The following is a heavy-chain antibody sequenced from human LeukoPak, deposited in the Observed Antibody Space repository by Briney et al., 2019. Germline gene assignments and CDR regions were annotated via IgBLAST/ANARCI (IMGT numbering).Heavy chain of an antibody. J-gene: IGHJ4*02. CDR2: VSSSGSTI. CDR1: GFTFSNYE. Sequence: PGGSLRLSCAASGFTFSNYEMNWLRQAPGKGLEWVSYVSSSGSTIYFADSVKGRFTLSRDNAKNSLYLQMNSLRAEDTAVYYCARVLNYYDSSGSTLFDYWGQGTLVTVSS. CDR3: ARVLNYYDSSGSTLFDY. D-gene: IGHD3-22*01. V-gene: IGHV3-48*03.